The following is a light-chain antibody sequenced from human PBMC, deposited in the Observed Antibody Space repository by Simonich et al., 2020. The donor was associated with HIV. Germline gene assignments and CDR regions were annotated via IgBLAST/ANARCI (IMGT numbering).Light chain of an antibody. J-gene: IGKJ1*01. CDR1: QDISSA. CDR2: DAS. V-gene: IGKV1-13*02. Sequence: AIQLTQSPSSLSASVGDRVTNTCRASQDISSALAWYQQKPGKAPKLLIYDASSLESGVPSRFSGSGSGTEFTLTISSLQPDDFATYYCQQYNSYSRTFGQGTKVEIK. CDR3: QQYNSYSRT.